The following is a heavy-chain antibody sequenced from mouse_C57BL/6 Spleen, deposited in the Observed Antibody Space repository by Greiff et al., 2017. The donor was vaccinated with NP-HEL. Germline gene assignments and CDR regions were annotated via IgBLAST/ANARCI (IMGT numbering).Heavy chain of an antibody. D-gene: IGHD2-3*01. CDR3: AREGLLQEFAY. CDR2: ILPGSGST. J-gene: IGHJ3*01. CDR1: GYTFTGYW. V-gene: IGHV1-9*01. Sequence: QVQLKQSGAELMKPGASVKLSCKATGYTFTGYWIEWVKQRPGHGLEWIGEILPGSGSTNYNEKFKGKATFTADTSSNTAYMQLGSLTTEDSAIYYCAREGLLQEFAYWGQGTLVTVSA.